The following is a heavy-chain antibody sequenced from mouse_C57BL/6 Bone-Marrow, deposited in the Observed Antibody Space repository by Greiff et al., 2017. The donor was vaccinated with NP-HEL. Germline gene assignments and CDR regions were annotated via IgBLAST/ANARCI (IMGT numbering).Heavy chain of an antibody. CDR2: IHPTSGST. J-gene: IGHJ1*03. V-gene: IGHV1-64*01. CDR3: ARVWLRRGDV. CDR1: GYTFTSYW. D-gene: IGHD2-2*01. Sequence: QVQLKQPGAELVKPGASVKLSCKASGYTFTSYWMHWVKQRPGQGLEWIGMIHPTSGSTNYNEKFKSKATLTVDKSSSTAYMQLSSLTSEDSAVYYCARVWLRRGDVWGTGTTVTVSS.